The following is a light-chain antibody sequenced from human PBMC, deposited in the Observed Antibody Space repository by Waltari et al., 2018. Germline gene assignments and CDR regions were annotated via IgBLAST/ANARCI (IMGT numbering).Light chain of an antibody. CDR3: QQYDNLPLT. CDR1: QDISNY. V-gene: IGKV1-33*01. Sequence: DIQMTQSPSSLSASLGDRVTITFQASQDISNYLNWYQQKPGKAPKLLIYDASNLETGVPSRFSGSGSGTDFTFTISRLQPEDIATYYCQQYDNLPLTFGGGTKVEIK. J-gene: IGKJ4*01. CDR2: DAS.